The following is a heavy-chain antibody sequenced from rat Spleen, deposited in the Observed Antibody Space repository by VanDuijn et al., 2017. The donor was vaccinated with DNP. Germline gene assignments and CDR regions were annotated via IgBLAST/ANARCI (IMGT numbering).Heavy chain of an antibody. CDR1: GFTFSDYY. V-gene: IGHV5-20*01. Sequence: EVQLVESGGGLVQPGRSLKLSCTASGFTFSDYYMAWVRQAPKKGLEWVAYISYDGGTTYYGDSVKGRFTISRDNAKSSLYLQMDSLRSEDTATYYCTTEGDISSYWYFDFWGPGTMVTVSS. CDR2: ISYDGGTT. D-gene: IGHD4-1*01. J-gene: IGHJ1*01. CDR3: TTEGDISSYWYFDF.